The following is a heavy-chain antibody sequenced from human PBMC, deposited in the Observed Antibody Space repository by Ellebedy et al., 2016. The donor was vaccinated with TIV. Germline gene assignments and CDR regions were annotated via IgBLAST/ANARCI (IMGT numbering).Heavy chain of an antibody. V-gene: IGHV3-64*02. CDR1: GFTFSASV. CDR3: ARASRQYSSGWCYDS. D-gene: IGHD6-19*01. CDR2: ISSNGVGT. J-gene: IGHJ4*02. Sequence: GESLKISCAASGFTFSASVMHWVRQAPGKGLEYVSAISSNGVGTYYADSVKGRFTISRDNAKNSLYLQMNSLRAEDTAVYYCARASRQYSSGWCYDSWGQGTLVTVSS.